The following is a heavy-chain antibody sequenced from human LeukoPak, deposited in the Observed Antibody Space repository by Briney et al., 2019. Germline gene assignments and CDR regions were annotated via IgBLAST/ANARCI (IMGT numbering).Heavy chain of an antibody. Sequence: PGGSLRLSCAASEFTFSSYSMNWVRQAPGKGLEWVSSISSSSSYIYYADSVKGRFTISRDNAKNSLYLQMNSLRAEDTAVYYCARMYSSSWRAGMDVWGQGTTVTVSS. J-gene: IGHJ6*02. CDR2: ISSSSSYI. D-gene: IGHD6-13*01. CDR3: ARMYSSSWRAGMDV. V-gene: IGHV3-21*01. CDR1: EFTFSSYS.